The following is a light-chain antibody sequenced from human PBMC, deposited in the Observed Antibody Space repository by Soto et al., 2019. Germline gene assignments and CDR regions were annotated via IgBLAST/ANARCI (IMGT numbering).Light chain of an antibody. CDR1: SSNIGSNT. V-gene: IGLV1-44*01. CDR3: NSYAGSNIYV. J-gene: IGLJ1*01. Sequence: QSVLTQAPSASGTPGQRVTISCSGSSSNIGSNTVNWYQQHPGKAPKLLIYGVTKRPSGVPDRFSGSKSGNTASLTVSGLQADDEAYYYCNSYAGSNIYVFGTGTKVTV. CDR2: GVT.